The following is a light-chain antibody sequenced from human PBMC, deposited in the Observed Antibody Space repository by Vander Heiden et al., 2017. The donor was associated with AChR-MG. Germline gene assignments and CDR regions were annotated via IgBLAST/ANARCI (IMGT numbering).Light chain of an antibody. CDR2: DAS. J-gene: IGKJ3*01. V-gene: IGKV3-11*01. CDR3: QQRSSWPFT. Sequence: IVLTQSPATLSLSPGERATLSCRASQSVSRYLAWYQQKPGHAPRLLIYDASNRATGIPARFSGSGSWTDFSLTMSSLDAEDFAVHYCQQRSSWPFTFGPGTKVDFK. CDR1: QSVSRY.